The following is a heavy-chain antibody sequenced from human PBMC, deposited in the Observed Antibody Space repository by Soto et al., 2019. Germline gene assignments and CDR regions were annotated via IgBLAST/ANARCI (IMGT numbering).Heavy chain of an antibody. Sequence: PSETLSLTCTVSGGSISSSSYYWGWIRQPPGKGLEWIGSIYYSGSTYYNPSLKSRVTISVDTSKNQFSLKLSSVTAADTAVYYCALMQSSMIVIDAFDIWGQGTMVTVSS. J-gene: IGHJ3*02. CDR3: ALMQSSMIVIDAFDI. CDR2: IYYSGST. V-gene: IGHV4-39*01. CDR1: GGSISSSSYY. D-gene: IGHD3-22*01.